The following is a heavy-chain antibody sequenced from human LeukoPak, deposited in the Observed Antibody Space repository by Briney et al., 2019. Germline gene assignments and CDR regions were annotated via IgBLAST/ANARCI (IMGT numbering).Heavy chain of an antibody. J-gene: IGHJ6*03. CDR2: LYTSGDV. CDR1: GDSISGYY. CDR3: ARGSIAVAGYYFFYYMDV. Sequence: SETLSLTCSVFGDSISGYYWSWLRQPAGEGLEWIGRLYTSGDVNYNPSLQSRIAMSFDTSRNQFALRLTSVTAADTAVYFCARGSIAVAGYYFFYYMDVWGKGTTVTVSS. V-gene: IGHV4-4*07. D-gene: IGHD6-19*01.